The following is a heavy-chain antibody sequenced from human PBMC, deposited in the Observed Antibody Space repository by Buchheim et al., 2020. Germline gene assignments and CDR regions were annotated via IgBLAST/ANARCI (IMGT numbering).Heavy chain of an antibody. CDR1: GGSISNTRDY. D-gene: IGHD6-13*01. Sequence: QVQLQESGPGLVKPSQTLSLTCSVSGGSISNTRDYLIWIRQAAGKGLEWIGRINTSGSTKYKPSLESRVTMSVDTSRNQFSLELSSVTAADTAVYYCAVADGRYYDGMEVWGQGTT. V-gene: IGHV4-61*02. J-gene: IGHJ6*02. CDR3: AVADGRYYDGMEV. CDR2: INTSGST.